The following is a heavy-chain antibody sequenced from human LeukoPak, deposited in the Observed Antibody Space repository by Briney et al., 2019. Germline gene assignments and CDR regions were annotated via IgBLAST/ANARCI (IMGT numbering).Heavy chain of an antibody. CDR3: AKDEFYYDGSGSY. CDR1: GFTFSSYS. J-gene: IGHJ4*02. D-gene: IGHD3-22*01. Sequence: GGSLRLSCAASGFTFSSYSTNWVRQAPGKGLEWVSSISSSSSYIYYADSVKGRFTISRDNAKNSLYLQMNSLRAEDTAVYYCAKDEFYYDGSGSYWGQGTLVTVSS. V-gene: IGHV3-21*01. CDR2: ISSSSSYI.